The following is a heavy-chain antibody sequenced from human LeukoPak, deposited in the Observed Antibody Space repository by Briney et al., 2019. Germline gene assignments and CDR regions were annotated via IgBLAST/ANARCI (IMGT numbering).Heavy chain of an antibody. J-gene: IGHJ4*02. Sequence: GGSLILSCAASGFTVSSNYMSWVRQAPGKGLEWVSVIYSGGSTYYADSVKGRFTISRDNSKNTLYLQMNSLRAEDTAVYYCARSPTYDILTGFHFYFDYWGQGTLVTVSS. CDR3: ARSPTYDILTGFHFYFDY. D-gene: IGHD3-9*01. CDR1: GFTVSSNY. V-gene: IGHV3-53*01. CDR2: IYSGGST.